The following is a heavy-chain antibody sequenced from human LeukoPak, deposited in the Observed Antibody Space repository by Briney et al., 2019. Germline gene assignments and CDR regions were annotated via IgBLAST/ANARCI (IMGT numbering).Heavy chain of an antibody. D-gene: IGHD4-17*01. J-gene: IGHJ6*02. CDR3: ARERTTVTTGPIDYYYGMDV. Sequence: SETLSLTCTVSGGSISSSSYYWGWIRQPPGKGLEWIGSIYYSGSTYYNPSLKSRVTISVDTSKNQFSLKLSSVTAADTAVYYCARERTTVTTGPIDYYYGMDVWGQGTTVTVSS. CDR2: IYYSGST. V-gene: IGHV4-39*07. CDR1: GGSISSSSYY.